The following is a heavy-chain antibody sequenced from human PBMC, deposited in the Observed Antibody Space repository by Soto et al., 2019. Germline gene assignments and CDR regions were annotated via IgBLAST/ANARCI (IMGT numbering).Heavy chain of an antibody. J-gene: IGHJ4*02. V-gene: IGHV3-11*01. D-gene: IGHD2-2*02. Sequence: GGSLRLSCAASGFTFSDYYMNWIRQAPGKGLEWVSYISSSGSTIYYADSVKGRFTISRDNAKNSLYLQTNRLRAEDTAVYYCARGKEYHLLYDHYYFDYWGQGTLVTVSS. CDR2: ISSSGSTI. CDR1: GFTFSDYY. CDR3: ARGKEYHLLYDHYYFDY.